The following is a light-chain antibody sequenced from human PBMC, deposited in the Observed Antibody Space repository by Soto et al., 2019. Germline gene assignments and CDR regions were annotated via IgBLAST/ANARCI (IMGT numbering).Light chain of an antibody. V-gene: IGKV3-20*01. Sequence: EVVLTQSPGTLSLSPGERATLSCRASQSVINNYLALYQQKPGQATRLLIYIASIRATGIPDRFSGSGSGTDFTITISKLEPEDPTASYWQQSGRSPRPFGPGTQLEI. J-gene: IGKJ2*01. CDR3: QQSGRSPRP. CDR1: QSVINNY. CDR2: IAS.